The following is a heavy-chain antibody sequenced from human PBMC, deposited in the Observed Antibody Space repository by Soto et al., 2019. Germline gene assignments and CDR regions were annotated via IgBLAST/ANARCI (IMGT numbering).Heavy chain of an antibody. D-gene: IGHD3-16*01. CDR3: ARLVYVNYVGYYFDY. J-gene: IGHJ4*02. CDR1: GGSISNIDYY. Sequence: SETLSLTCTVPGGSISNIDYYWGWIRQPPGKELEWIGTIYYSGTTYFNPSLKSRLTISVDTSRNQFSLKLSSVTAADTAVYYCARLVYVNYVGYYFDYWGQGTLVTVSS. CDR2: IYYSGTT. V-gene: IGHV4-39*01.